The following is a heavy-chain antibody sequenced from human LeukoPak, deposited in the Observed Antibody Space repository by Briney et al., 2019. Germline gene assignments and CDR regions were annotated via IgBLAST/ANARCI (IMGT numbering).Heavy chain of an antibody. V-gene: IGHV3-30-3*01. J-gene: IGHJ4*02. Sequence: GGSLRLSCAASGFTFSSYAMHWVRQAPGKGLEWVAVISYDGSNKYYADSVKGRFTISRDNSKNTLYLQMNSLRAEDTAVYYCASPKAVAATSRGFDYWGQGTLVTVSS. D-gene: IGHD6-13*01. CDR1: GFTFSSYA. CDR2: ISYDGSNK. CDR3: ASPKAVAATSRGFDY.